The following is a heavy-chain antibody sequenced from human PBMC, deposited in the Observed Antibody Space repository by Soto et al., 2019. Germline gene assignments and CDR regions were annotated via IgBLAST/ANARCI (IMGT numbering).Heavy chain of an antibody. D-gene: IGHD4-17*01. J-gene: IGHJ4*02. V-gene: IGHV4-59*01. Sequence: QVQLQESGPGLVRPSETLSLTCTVSGGSISSYYWSWIRQPPGKGLEWIGYIYYSGSTNYNPSLKSRVTISVDTSKNQFSLKLSSVTAAGTAVYYCARRYGDAVDFWGQGTLVTVSS. CDR3: ARRYGDAVDF. CDR2: IYYSGST. CDR1: GGSISSYY.